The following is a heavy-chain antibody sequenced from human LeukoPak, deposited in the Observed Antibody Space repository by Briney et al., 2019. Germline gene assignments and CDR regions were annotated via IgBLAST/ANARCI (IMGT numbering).Heavy chain of an antibody. D-gene: IGHD3-22*01. CDR1: GYTFTSYY. Sequence: ASVKVSCKASGYTFTSYYMHWVRQAPGQGLEWMGIINPSGGSTSYAQKFQGRVTMTRDTSTSTVYMELSSLRSEDTAVYYCARETYYYDSSGPKATQQEIFDYWGQGTLVTVSS. CDR3: ARETYYYDSSGPKATQQEIFDY. V-gene: IGHV1-46*01. J-gene: IGHJ4*02. CDR2: INPSGGST.